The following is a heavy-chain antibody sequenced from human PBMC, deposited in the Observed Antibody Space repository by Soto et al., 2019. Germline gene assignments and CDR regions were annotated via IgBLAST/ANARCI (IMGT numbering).Heavy chain of an antibody. Sequence: SETLSLTCAVYGGSFSGYYWSWIRQPPGKGLEWIGEINHSGSTNYNPSLKSRVTISVDTSKNQFSLKLSSVTAADTAVYYCARGFLHSSGWKLFPFDIWGQGTMVTVSS. D-gene: IGHD6-19*01. V-gene: IGHV4-34*01. J-gene: IGHJ3*02. CDR2: INHSGST. CDR3: ARGFLHSSGWKLFPFDI. CDR1: GGSFSGYY.